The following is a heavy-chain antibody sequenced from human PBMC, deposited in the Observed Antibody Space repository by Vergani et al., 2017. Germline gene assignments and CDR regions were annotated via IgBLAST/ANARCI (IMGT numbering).Heavy chain of an antibody. J-gene: IGHJ3*02. V-gene: IGHV4-61*02. Sequence: QVQLQESGPGLLKTSQTLSLTCSFAGDSISSGNYYWNWIRQPAGKGLEWMGRIYSSGSTSYNPSIKSRITMSLDTSKNQFSLSLSSVTAADTAVYYCARGTFLHAFDNWGQGTVVTVSS. CDR1: GDSISSGNYY. CDR2: IYSSGST. D-gene: IGHD1-26*01. CDR3: ARGTFLHAFDN.